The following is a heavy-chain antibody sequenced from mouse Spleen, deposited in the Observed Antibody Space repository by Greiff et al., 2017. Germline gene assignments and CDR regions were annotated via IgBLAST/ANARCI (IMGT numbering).Heavy chain of an antibody. V-gene: IGHV5-12*01. CDR2: ISNGGGST. J-gene: IGHJ1*03. Sequence: EVKLVESGGGLVQPGGSLKLSCAASGFTFGDYYMYWVRQTPEKRLEWVAYISNGGGSTYYPDTLKGRFTISRDNAKNTLYLQMSRLKSEDTAMYYCVRHHYDYDYWYFDVWGTGTTVTVSS. CDR1: GFTFGDYY. D-gene: IGHD2-4*01. CDR3: VRHHYDYDYWYFDV.